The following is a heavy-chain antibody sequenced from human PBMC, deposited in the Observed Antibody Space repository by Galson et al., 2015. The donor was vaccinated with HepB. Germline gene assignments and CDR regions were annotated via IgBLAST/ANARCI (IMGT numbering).Heavy chain of an antibody. V-gene: IGHV3-33*01. J-gene: IGHJ6*02. CDR3: SRDAHGDSGAGGGMDV. CDR2: IWTDGSKQ. Sequence: SLRLSCAASGSTFSDYGMHWVRQAPGKGLEWVAVIWTDGSKQYYADSVRGRFTISRDNSKNTLYLQMNSLRAEDTAVYYCSRDAHGDSGAGGGMDVWGQGTTVTASS. D-gene: IGHD4-17*01. CDR1: GSTFSDYG.